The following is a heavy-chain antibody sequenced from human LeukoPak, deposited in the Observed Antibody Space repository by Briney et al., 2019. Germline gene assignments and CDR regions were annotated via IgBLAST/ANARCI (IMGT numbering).Heavy chain of an antibody. CDR2: FHTTGST. CDR3: ARGAYYYDSSGYYRFDY. D-gene: IGHD3-22*01. CDR1: GGSISSYY. Sequence: SETLSLTCTVSGGSISSYYWSWIRQPAGKGLEWIGRFHTTGSTNYNPSLKSRVTMSVDTSKNQFSLKLSSVTAADTAVYYCARGAYYYDSSGYYRFDYWGQGTLVTVSS. J-gene: IGHJ4*02. V-gene: IGHV4-4*07.